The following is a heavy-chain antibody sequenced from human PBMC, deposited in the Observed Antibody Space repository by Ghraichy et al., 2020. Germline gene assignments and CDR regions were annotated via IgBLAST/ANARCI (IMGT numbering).Heavy chain of an antibody. Sequence: GGSLRLSCAASGFTFSSYEMNWVRQAPGKGLEWVSYISSSGSTIYYADSVKGRFTISRDNAKNSLYLQMNSLRAEDTAVYYCARSPYYDSSGYYYSEEPYYFDYWGQGTLVTVSS. CDR2: ISSSGSTI. D-gene: IGHD3-22*01. J-gene: IGHJ4*02. V-gene: IGHV3-48*03. CDR1: GFTFSSYE. CDR3: ARSPYYDSSGYYYSEEPYYFDY.